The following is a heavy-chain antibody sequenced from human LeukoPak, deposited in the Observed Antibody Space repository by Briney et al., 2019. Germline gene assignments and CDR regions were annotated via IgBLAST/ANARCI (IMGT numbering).Heavy chain of an antibody. CDR2: TNAGNGNT. CDR1: GYTFTSYA. Sequence: ASVKVSCKASGYTFTSYAMHWVRQAPGQRLEWMGWTNAGNGNTKYSQEFQGSVTITRDTSASTAYMELSSLRSEDMAVYYCVRAAAGLGGYFDYWGQGTLVTVSS. J-gene: IGHJ4*02. D-gene: IGHD6-13*01. V-gene: IGHV1-3*02. CDR3: VRAAAGLGGYFDY.